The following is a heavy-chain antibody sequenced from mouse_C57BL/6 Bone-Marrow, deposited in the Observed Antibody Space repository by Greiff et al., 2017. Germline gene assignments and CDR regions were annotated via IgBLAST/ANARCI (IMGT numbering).Heavy chain of an antibody. J-gene: IGHJ2*01. CDR1: GYTFTSYG. Sequence: QVHVKQSGAELARPGASVKLSCKASGYTFTSYGISWVKQRTGQGLEWIGEIYPRSGNTYYNEKFKGKATLTADKSSSTAYMELRSLTSEDSAVYFCARGNYYGSSHYFDYWGQGTTLTVSS. V-gene: IGHV1-81*01. D-gene: IGHD1-1*01. CDR2: IYPRSGNT. CDR3: ARGNYYGSSHYFDY.